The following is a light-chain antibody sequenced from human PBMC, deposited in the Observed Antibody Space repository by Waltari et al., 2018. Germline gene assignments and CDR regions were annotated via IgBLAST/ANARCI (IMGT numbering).Light chain of an antibody. J-gene: IGLJ3*02. CDR1: SRDVGGYNY. CDR3: SSYTSSSTLM. V-gene: IGLV2-14*01. CDR2: EVS. Sequence: QSALTQPASVSGSPGQSLTISCTGTSRDVGGYNYVSWYQQHPGKAPKLMIYEVSNRPSGVSNRFSGSKSGNTASLTISGLQAEDEADYYCSSYTSSSTLMFGGGTKLTVL.